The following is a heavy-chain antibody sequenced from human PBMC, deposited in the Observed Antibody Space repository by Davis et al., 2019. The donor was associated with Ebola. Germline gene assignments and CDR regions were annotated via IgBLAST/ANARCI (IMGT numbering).Heavy chain of an antibody. CDR3: ARGLPSSCEDY. J-gene: IGHJ4*02. D-gene: IGHD6-13*01. V-gene: IGHV3-53*01. CDR2: IYSGGST. Sequence: PGGSLRLSCAASGFTVSSNYMSWVRQAPGKGLEWVSVIYSGGSTYYADSVKGRFTISRDNAKNSLYLQMNSLRAEDTAVYYCARGLPSSCEDYWGQGTLVTVSS. CDR1: GFTVSSNY.